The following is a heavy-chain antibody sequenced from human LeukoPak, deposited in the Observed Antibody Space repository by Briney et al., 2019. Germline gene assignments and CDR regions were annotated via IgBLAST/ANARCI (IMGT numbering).Heavy chain of an antibody. CDR2: ISSSGSTI. CDR3: AELGITMIGGV. J-gene: IGHJ6*04. Sequence: GGSLRLSCAASGFTFSSYSMNWVRQAPGKGLEWVSYISSSGSTIYYADSVKGRFTISRDNAKNSLYLQMNSLRAEDTAVYYYAELGITMIGGVWGKGTTVTISS. V-gene: IGHV3-48*04. CDR1: GFTFSSYS. D-gene: IGHD3-10*02.